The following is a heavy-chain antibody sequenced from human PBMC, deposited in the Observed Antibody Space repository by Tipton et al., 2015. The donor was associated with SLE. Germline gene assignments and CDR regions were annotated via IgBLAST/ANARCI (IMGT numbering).Heavy chain of an antibody. Sequence: TLSLTCAVRGGSFSGFYWSWIRQPPGKGLEWIGEINHSGSTNYNPSLKSRVTISVDRSKNQFSLKLSSVTAADTAVYYCARLDFWSGSYFDYWGQGTLVTVSS. D-gene: IGHD3-3*01. CDR1: GGSFSGFY. CDR3: ARLDFWSGSYFDY. CDR2: INHSGST. J-gene: IGHJ4*02. V-gene: IGHV4-34*01.